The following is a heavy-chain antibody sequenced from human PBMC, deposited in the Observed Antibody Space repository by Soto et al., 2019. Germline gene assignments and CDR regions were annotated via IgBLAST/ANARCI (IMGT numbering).Heavy chain of an antibody. Sequence: VQLVQSGAEVKKPGSSVKVSCKTSGVSFNNNGIGWVRPAPGHGLEWMGGVSPPFRTSNYARKFQGRISITAAASTGIVNLELSSLTSEDTAQYYCAIVLYYGSVSYSPYGMDVWCQGTTVTVSS. V-gene: IGHV1-69*01. J-gene: IGHJ6*02. CDR3: AIVLYYGSVSYSPYGMDV. CDR2: VSPPFRTS. D-gene: IGHD3-10*01. CDR1: GVSFNNNG.